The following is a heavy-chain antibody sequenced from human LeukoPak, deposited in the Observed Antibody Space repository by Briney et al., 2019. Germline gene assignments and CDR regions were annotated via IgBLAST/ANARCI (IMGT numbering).Heavy chain of an antibody. CDR3: ASHSGGYAY. Sequence: SETLSLTCAVSGGSISSGGYSWSWIRQPPGKGLEWIGYIYYSDNTYYNPSLKSRVTISIDTSKNQFSLKLNSVTAADTAVYYCASHSGGYAYWGQGTLVTVSS. CDR2: IYYSDNT. J-gene: IGHJ4*02. V-gene: IGHV4-30-4*07. D-gene: IGHD5-12*01. CDR1: GGSISSGGYS.